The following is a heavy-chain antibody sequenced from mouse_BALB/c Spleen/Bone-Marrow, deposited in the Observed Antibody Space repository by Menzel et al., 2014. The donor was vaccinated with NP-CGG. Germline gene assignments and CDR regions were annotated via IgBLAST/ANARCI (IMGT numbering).Heavy chain of an antibody. D-gene: IGHD2-14*01. CDR1: GFSLTSYG. CDR3: ARSRDYRYDAYFDY. J-gene: IGHJ2*01. Sequence: QVQLQQSGPGLVQPSQSLSISCTVSGFSLTSYGVHWVRQSPGKGLEWLGGIWSGGSTDYNAAFISRLSISKDNSKSQIFFKKNSLQANDAAIYYCARSRDYRYDAYFDYWGQGTTLTVSS. CDR2: IWSGGST. V-gene: IGHV2-2*02.